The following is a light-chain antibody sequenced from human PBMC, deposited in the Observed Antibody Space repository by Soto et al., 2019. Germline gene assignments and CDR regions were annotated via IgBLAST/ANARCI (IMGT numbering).Light chain of an antibody. V-gene: IGKV3-15*01. J-gene: IGKJ1*01. CDR3: QQYNDWPPWM. CDR2: GAS. CDR1: QSVSSN. Sequence: EILMTQSPATLSVSPGERATLSCRASQSVSSNVAWYQQKPGQAPRLLIYGASNRATGIPARFSGSGSGTDFSLTITSLQSEDFAVYYCQQYNDWPPWMFGQGTKVEIK.